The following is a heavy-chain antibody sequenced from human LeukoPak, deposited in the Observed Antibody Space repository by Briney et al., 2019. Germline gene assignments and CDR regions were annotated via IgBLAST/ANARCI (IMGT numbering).Heavy chain of an antibody. J-gene: IGHJ6*02. V-gene: IGHV4-4*07. CDR2: IYTSGST. Sequence: SETLSLTCTVSGGSLSSYYWSWIRQPAGKGLEWIGRIYTSGSTNYNPSLKSRVTMSVDTSKNQFSLKLSSVTAADTAVYYCARDLTYYDFWSGYPPPYYYGMDVWGQGTTVTVSS. CDR1: GGSLSSYY. CDR3: ARDLTYYDFWSGYPPPYYYGMDV. D-gene: IGHD3-3*01.